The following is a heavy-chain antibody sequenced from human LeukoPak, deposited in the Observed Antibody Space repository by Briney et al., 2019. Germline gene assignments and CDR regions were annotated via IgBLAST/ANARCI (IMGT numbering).Heavy chain of an antibody. CDR3: ARALVPTLGYCSGGSCYGNYMDV. CDR2: INPSGGST. Sequence: ASVKVSCKASGYTFTSYYMHWVRQAPGQGLEWMGIINPSGGSTSYAQKFQGRVTMTRDMSTSTVYMELSSLRSEDTAVYYCARALVPTLGYCSGGSCYGNYMDVWGKGTTVTVSS. D-gene: IGHD2-15*01. CDR1: GYTFTSYY. V-gene: IGHV1-46*01. J-gene: IGHJ6*03.